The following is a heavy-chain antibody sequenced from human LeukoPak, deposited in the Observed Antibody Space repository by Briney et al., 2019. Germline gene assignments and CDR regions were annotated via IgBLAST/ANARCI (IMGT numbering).Heavy chain of an antibody. CDR1: GYTFTTYY. V-gene: IGHV1-46*01. CDR3: ARETYCGGDCPFEGDAFDI. D-gene: IGHD2-21*02. CDR2: INPSSGVT. J-gene: IGHJ3*02. Sequence: ASVKVSCKASGYTFTTYYIHWVRQPPGQGLEWMGVINPSSGVTSNAQKFQGRVTMTRDMSTSTVYMELSSLRSEDTAVYYCARETYCGGDCPFEGDAFDIWGQGTMVTVSS.